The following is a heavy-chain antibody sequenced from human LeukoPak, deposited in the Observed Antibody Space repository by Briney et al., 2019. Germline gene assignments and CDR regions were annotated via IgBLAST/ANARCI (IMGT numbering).Heavy chain of an antibody. V-gene: IGHV3-7*01. CDR2: IKQDGSEK. D-gene: IGHD6-13*01. Sequence: PGGSLRLFCAASGFTFSSYWMSWVRQAPGKGLEWVANIKQDGSEKYYVDSVKGRFTISRDNAKNSLYLQMNSLRAEDTAVYYCARERRPLRGIDHDGFDPWGQGTLVTVSS. CDR1: GFTFSSYW. J-gene: IGHJ5*02. CDR3: ARERRPLRGIDHDGFDP.